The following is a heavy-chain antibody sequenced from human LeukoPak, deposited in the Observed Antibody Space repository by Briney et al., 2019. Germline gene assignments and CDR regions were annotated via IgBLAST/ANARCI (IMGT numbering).Heavy chain of an antibody. CDR3: ARNEPAVSVVDAFDV. Sequence: ASVRVSCKASGYNFNSYYIHWVRQAPGQGLTWMGWINPENGKTKYEPRFQGRVTMTWDTATNPAYVDLTGLRSDDTAVYYCARNEPAVSVVDAFDVWGQGTVVTVSS. CDR1: GYNFNSYY. J-gene: IGHJ3*01. D-gene: IGHD1-1*01. V-gene: IGHV1-2*02. CDR2: INPENGKT.